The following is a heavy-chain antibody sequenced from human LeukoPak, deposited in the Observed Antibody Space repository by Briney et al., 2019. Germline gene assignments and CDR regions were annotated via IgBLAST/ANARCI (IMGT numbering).Heavy chain of an antibody. Sequence: GGSLRLSCAASGFTVSSNYMSWVRQAPGKGLEWVSVIYSGGSTYYADSVKGRFTISRDNSQNTLYLQMNSLRAEDTAVYYCAREPLWFGELFFDYWGQGTLVTVSS. J-gene: IGHJ4*02. V-gene: IGHV3-66*01. CDR2: IYSGGST. D-gene: IGHD3-10*01. CDR3: AREPLWFGELFFDY. CDR1: GFTVSSNY.